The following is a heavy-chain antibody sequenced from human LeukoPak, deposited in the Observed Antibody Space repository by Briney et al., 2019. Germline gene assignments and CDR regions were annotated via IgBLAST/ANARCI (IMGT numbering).Heavy chain of an antibody. CDR2: IENDGSNK. J-gene: IGHJ4*02. CDR1: GFIFSNYG. D-gene: IGHD6-6*01. CDR3: AKDPARGQLGIFDY. Sequence: PGGSLRLSCAASGFIFSNYGMCWVRQAPGKGLEWVTFIENDGSNKYYADSVRGRFTISRDNSRNTLYMQMNSLRVEDTAVYYCAKDPARGQLGIFDYWGQGVLVTASS. V-gene: IGHV3-30*02.